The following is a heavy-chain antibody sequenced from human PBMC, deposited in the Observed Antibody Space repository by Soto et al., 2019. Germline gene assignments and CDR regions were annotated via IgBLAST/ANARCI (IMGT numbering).Heavy chain of an antibody. CDR2: IYSGGST. Sequence: GGSLRLSCAASGFTVSNNYMSWVRQAPGKGLEWVSIIYSGGSTYYADSVQGRFTISRDNSKNTLFLQMSSLRAEDTAVYYCAREGGGVYCSGGSCYGRYFDFWGQGTRVTVSS. J-gene: IGHJ4*02. D-gene: IGHD2-15*01. CDR3: AREGGGVYCSGGSCYGRYFDF. CDR1: GFTVSNNY. V-gene: IGHV3-53*01.